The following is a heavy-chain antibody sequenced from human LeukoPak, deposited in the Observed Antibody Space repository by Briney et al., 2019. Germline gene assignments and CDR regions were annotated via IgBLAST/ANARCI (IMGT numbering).Heavy chain of an antibody. V-gene: IGHV1-46*01. CDR3: ARVSDYSNRSPMDY. CDR1: GYSFTTFY. J-gene: IGHJ4*02. D-gene: IGHD4-11*01. CDR2: INPSAGST. Sequence: ASVEVSCKASGYSFTTFYMHWVRQAPGQGLEWIGIINPSAGSTSYAQKFQGRVTMTRDTSTSTVYMELSSLRSEDTAVYYCARVSDYSNRSPMDYWGQGSLVTVSS.